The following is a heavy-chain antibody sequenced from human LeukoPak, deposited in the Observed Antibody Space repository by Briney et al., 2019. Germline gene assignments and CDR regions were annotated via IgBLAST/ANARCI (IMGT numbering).Heavy chain of an antibody. D-gene: IGHD4-17*01. CDR3: ARDPDGDGSSYFDY. CDR2: INPNGGGT. CDR1: EYTFTGYY. Sequence: ASVKVSCKASEYTFTGYYIHWVRQAPGQGLEWMGWINPNGGGTNYAQKFQGRVTMTRDTSISTAYMELSRLGSDDTAVYYCARDPDGDGSSYFDYWGQGILVTVSS. J-gene: IGHJ4*02. V-gene: IGHV1-2*02.